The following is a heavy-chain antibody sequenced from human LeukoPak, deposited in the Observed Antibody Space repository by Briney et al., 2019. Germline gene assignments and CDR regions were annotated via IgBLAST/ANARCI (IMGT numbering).Heavy chain of an antibody. D-gene: IGHD6-13*01. J-gene: IGHJ4*02. V-gene: IGHV4-59*08. CDR1: GGSISSYY. Sequence: SETLSLTCTVSGGSISSYYWSRIRQPPGKGLEWIGYIYYSGSTNYNPPLKSRVTISVDTSKNQFSLKLSSVTAADTAVYYCARHRTVSWVDYWGQGTLVTVSS. CDR3: ARHRTVSWVDY. CDR2: IYYSGST.